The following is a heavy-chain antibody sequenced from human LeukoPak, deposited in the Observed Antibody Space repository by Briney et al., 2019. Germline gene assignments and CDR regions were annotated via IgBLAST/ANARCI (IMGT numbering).Heavy chain of an antibody. CDR1: GFTFSNYV. CDR3: AKGSGLTIFGVVIPTFDY. V-gene: IGHV3-23*01. J-gene: IGHJ4*02. Sequence: GGSLRLSCAASGFTFSNYVMSWVRQAPGKGLEWVSGIGGSAGSTYYADSVKGRFTISRDTSKNTLYLQMYSLRAEDTAVYYCAKGSGLTIFGVVIPTFDYWGQGTLVTVSS. D-gene: IGHD3-3*01. CDR2: IGGSAGST.